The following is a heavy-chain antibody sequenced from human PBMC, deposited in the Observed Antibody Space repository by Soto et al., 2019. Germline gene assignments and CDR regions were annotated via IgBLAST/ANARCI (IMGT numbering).Heavy chain of an antibody. Sequence: SETLSLTCTVSGGSISSYYWSWIRQPPGKGLEWIGYIYYSGSTNYNPSLKSRVTISVDTPKNQFSLKLSSVTAADTAVYYCARGGYSYGPGPNYYYYYGMDVWGQGTTVTV. CDR3: ARGGYSYGPGPNYYYYYGMDV. CDR1: GGSISSYY. J-gene: IGHJ6*02. CDR2: IYYSGST. D-gene: IGHD5-18*01. V-gene: IGHV4-59*01.